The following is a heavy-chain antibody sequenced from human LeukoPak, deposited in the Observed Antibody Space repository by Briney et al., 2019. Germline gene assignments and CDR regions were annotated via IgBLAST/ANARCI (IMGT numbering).Heavy chain of an antibody. CDR3: ARPSRGAFDI. CDR1: GYSISSGYY. D-gene: IGHD3-10*01. V-gene: IGHV4-38-2*02. Sequence: IPSETLSLTCTVSGYSISSGYYWGRIRQPPGKGLQWIGSIYHSGSTYYNPSLKSRVTISVDTSKNQFSLKLSSVTAADTAVYYCARPSRGAFDIWGQGTMVTVSS. CDR2: IYHSGST. J-gene: IGHJ3*02.